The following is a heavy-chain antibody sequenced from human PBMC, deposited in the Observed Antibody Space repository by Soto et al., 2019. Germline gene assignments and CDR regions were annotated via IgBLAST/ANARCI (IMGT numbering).Heavy chain of an antibody. CDR1: GFTFDDYA. CDR3: ARDPNYDFWSGYRNKEGTYGMDV. V-gene: IGHV3-9*01. D-gene: IGHD3-3*01. Sequence: GGSMRLSCAASGFTFDDYAMHWVRQAPGKGLEWVSGISWNSGSIGYADSVKGRFTISRDNAKNSLYLQMNSLRVEDTAVYYCARDPNYDFWSGYRNKEGTYGMDVWGQGTTVTVSS. CDR2: ISWNSGSI. J-gene: IGHJ6*02.